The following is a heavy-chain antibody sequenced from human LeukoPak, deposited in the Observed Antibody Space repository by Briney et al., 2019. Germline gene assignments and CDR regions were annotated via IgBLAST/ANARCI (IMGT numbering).Heavy chain of an antibody. CDR1: GAFIISSNW. CDR2: IYHSGST. D-gene: IGHD3-3*01. Sequence: SGTLSLTCAVSGAFIISSNWWSWVRQPPGKGLEWIGEIYHSGSTSYNPSLKSRVTISVDKSKNQFSLKLSSVTAADTAVYYCARDRGPLRITIFGVADRDLYYMDVWGKGTTVTVSS. V-gene: IGHV4-4*02. CDR3: ARDRGPLRITIFGVADRDLYYMDV. J-gene: IGHJ6*03.